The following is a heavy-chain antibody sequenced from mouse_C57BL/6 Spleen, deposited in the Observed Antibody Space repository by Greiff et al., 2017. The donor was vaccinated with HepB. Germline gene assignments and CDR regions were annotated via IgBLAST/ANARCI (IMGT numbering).Heavy chain of an antibody. J-gene: IGHJ3*01. Sequence: VQLQQSGAELVRPGTSVKMSCKASGYTFTNYWIGWAKQRPGHGLEWIGDIYPGGGYTNYNEKFKGKATLTADKSSSTAYLQFSSLTSEDSAIYYCARRDGNYAWFAYWGQGTLVTVSA. V-gene: IGHV1-63*01. CDR2: IYPGGGYT. D-gene: IGHD2-1*01. CDR1: GYTFTNYW. CDR3: ARRDGNYAWFAY.